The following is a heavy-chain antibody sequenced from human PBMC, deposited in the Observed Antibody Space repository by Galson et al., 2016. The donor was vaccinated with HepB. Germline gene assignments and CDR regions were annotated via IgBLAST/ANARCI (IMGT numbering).Heavy chain of an antibody. CDR2: FPHGST. V-gene: IGHV4-39*02. D-gene: IGHD2-21*01. CDR3: ARDERNNCVGSHCHPM. Sequence: ETLSLPCSVSGVSISTTTYYWGWIRQPPGKGLEWIGSFPHGSTYYNSSPKSRVTISVDTSKSQFSLHVSSVTAADTAVYYCARDERNNCVGSHCHPMWGQGALVAVSS. J-gene: IGHJ4*02. CDR1: GVSISTTTYY.